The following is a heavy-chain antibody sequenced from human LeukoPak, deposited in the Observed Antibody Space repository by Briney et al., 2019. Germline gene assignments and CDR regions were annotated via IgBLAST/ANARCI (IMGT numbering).Heavy chain of an antibody. CDR2: INTDGSTT. V-gene: IGHV3-74*01. CDR3: ARVLIAATGGDY. Sequence: GGSLRLSCAASGFTFSSHWMHWVRQAPGKGLVWVSRINTDGSTTSYADSVKGRFTISRDNAKNTVYLQMDSLRADDTAVYYCARVLIAATGGDYWGQGTLVTVFS. J-gene: IGHJ4*02. CDR1: GFTFSSHW. D-gene: IGHD6-13*01.